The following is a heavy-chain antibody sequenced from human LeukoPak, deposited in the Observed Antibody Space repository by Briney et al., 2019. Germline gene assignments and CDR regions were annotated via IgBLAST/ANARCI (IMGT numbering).Heavy chain of an antibody. CDR3: ATDYYDSSRYYHGDGYYQH. CDR2: IYSGGST. D-gene: IGHD3-22*01. V-gene: IGHV3-66*01. J-gene: IGHJ1*01. CDR1: GLTLNYNY. Sequence: PGGSLRLSWAAPGLTLNYNYMSWVRQAPGKGLEWVSVIYSGGSTYYADSVKGRFTISRDNSKNTLYLQMNSLRAVDTAVYYYATDYYDSSRYYHGDGYYQHWGQGTLVTVSS.